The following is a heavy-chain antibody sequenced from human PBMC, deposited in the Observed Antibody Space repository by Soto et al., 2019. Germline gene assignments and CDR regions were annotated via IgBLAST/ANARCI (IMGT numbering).Heavy chain of an antibody. V-gene: IGHV3-23*01. D-gene: IGHD6-19*01. Sequence: EVQLLESGGGLVQPGGSLRLSCAASEFTFSTYAMTWVRQAPGKGLEWVSSINGGGGTTYYADSVKGRFTISRDNSKNTVFLRMNSLRADDTAVYYCAKGVGLSSLYAFDIWGQGTLVSVSS. CDR1: EFTFSTYA. CDR3: AKGVGLSSLYAFDI. CDR2: INGGGGTT. J-gene: IGHJ3*02.